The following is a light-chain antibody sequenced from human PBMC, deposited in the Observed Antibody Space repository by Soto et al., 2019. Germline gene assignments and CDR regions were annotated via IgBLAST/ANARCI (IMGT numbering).Light chain of an antibody. CDR1: QSIKNY. CDR3: QQSYSTPPLT. V-gene: IGKV1-39*01. J-gene: IGKJ5*01. Sequence: DIQMTQSPSSLSASVGDRVTITCRASQSIKNYLNWYQQKPGKAPKLLIYAASSLQSGVPSRFSGSGSGTDFTLTISSLQPQDFATYYCQQSYSTPPLTFGQGTRLEIK. CDR2: AAS.